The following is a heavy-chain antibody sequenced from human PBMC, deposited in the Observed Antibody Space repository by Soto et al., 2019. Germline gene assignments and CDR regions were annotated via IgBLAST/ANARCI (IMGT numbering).Heavy chain of an antibody. CDR3: ARGHYGLDV. Sequence: QVQLVESGGGLVKPGESLRLSCAASGFTFSDHYMSWLRQAPGKGLEWVSYISTSNSYTNYADSVKGRFTVSRDNAKNSLFLQMNSLRAEDTAVYYCARGHYGLDVWGQGTMVTVSS. V-gene: IGHV3-11*05. J-gene: IGHJ6*02. CDR2: ISTSNSYT. CDR1: GFTFSDHY.